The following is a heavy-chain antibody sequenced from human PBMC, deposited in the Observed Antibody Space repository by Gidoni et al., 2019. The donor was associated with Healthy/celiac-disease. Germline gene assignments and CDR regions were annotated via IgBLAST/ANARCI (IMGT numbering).Heavy chain of an antibody. Sequence: EVQLLESGGGLVQPGGSLRLSCSASGFTFSRYAMSWVRQAPGTGLEWVAAICGSGGSTYYADSVKGRFTISRDNSKNTLYLQMNSLRAEDTAVYYCAKSTIRQLFLPLDYWGQGTLVTVSS. D-gene: IGHD1-26*01. CDR1: GFTFSRYA. J-gene: IGHJ4*02. CDR3: AKSTIRQLFLPLDY. V-gene: IGHV3-23*01. CDR2: ICGSGGST.